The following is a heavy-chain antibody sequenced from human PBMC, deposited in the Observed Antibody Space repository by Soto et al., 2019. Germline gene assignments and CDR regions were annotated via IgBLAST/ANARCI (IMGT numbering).Heavy chain of an antibody. CDR1: GFSLSSYW. J-gene: IGHJ6*02. CDR2: LHNDGSTT. V-gene: IGHV3-74*03. CDR3: ARELPTTIRGGYYYSYAMDV. D-gene: IGHD2-2*02. Sequence: VQLVESGGGLVQPGGSLRLSCAASGFSLSSYWMHWVRQAPGKGLVWVSRLHNDGSTTTYADSVKGRFTISRDNAKNTLYLQMSSLRAEDTAVHYCARELPTTIRGGYYYSYAMDVWGQGTTVTVSS.